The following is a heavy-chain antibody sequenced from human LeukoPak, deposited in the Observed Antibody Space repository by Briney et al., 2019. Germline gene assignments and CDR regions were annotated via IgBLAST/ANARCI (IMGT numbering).Heavy chain of an antibody. CDR2: ISAYNGNT. CDR1: GYTFTSYG. V-gene: IGHV1-18*01. D-gene: IGHD3-3*01. CDR3: ARTPSILRFLEWLLGPFDY. J-gene: IGHJ4*02. Sequence: ASVKVSCKASGYTFTSYGISWVRQAPGQGLEWMGWISAYNGNTNYAQKLQGRVTMTTDTSTSTAYMELRSLRSDDTAVYYCARTPSILRFLEWLLGPFDYWGQGTLVTVSS.